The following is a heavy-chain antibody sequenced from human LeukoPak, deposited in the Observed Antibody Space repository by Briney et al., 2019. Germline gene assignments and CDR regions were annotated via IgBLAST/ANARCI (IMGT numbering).Heavy chain of an antibody. Sequence: GGSLRLSCAASGFTFSDYYMTWIRRAPGKGLEWVSYISSSRGFTKYADSVRGRFTISRDNAKNSLYLQMNTLRVDDTAVYYCARGSPPGDWGQGTLVTASS. CDR3: ARGSPPGD. V-gene: IGHV3-11*05. CDR2: ISSSRGFT. CDR1: GFTFSDYY. J-gene: IGHJ4*02. D-gene: IGHD3-16*01.